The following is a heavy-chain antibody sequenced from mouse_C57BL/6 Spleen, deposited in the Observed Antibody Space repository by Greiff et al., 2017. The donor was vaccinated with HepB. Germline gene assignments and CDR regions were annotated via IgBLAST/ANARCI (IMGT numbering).Heavy chain of an antibody. CDR2: ISDGGSYT. D-gene: IGHD2-4*01. V-gene: IGHV5-4*01. Sequence: EVQRVESGGGLVKPGGSLKLSCAASGFTFSSYAMSWVRQTPEKRLEWVATISDGGSYTYYPDNVKGRFTISRDNAKNNLYLQMSHLKSEDTAMYYCARDDYGGGAWFAYWGQGTLVTVSA. CDR3: ARDDYGGGAWFAY. CDR1: GFTFSSYA. J-gene: IGHJ3*01.